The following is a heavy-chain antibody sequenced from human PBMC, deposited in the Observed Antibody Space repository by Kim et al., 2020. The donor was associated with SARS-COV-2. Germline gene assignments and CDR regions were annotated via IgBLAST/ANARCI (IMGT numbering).Heavy chain of an antibody. Sequence: SETLSLTCTVSGGSISSYYWSWIRQPAGKGLEWIGRIYTSGSTNYNPSLKSRVTMSVDTSKNQFSLKLSSVTAADTAVYYCAAGGGSGWYKDYYYGMDVWGQGTTVTVSS. CDR3: AAGGGSGWYKDYYYGMDV. J-gene: IGHJ6*02. V-gene: IGHV4-4*07. D-gene: IGHD6-19*01. CDR1: GGSISSYY. CDR2: IYTSGST.